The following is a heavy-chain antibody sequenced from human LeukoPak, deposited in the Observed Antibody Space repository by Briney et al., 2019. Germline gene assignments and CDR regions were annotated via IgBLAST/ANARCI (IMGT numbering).Heavy chain of an antibody. CDR1: GFTFSSYA. Sequence: GGSLRLSCAASGFTFSSYAVSWVRQAPGKGLEWVSAISGSGGSTYYADSVKGRFTISRDNSKNTLYLQMNSLRAEDTAVYYCAKDRGGYYSSSFDYWGQGTLVTVSS. CDR2: ISGSGGST. J-gene: IGHJ4*02. CDR3: AKDRGGYYSSSFDY. D-gene: IGHD6-13*01. V-gene: IGHV3-23*01.